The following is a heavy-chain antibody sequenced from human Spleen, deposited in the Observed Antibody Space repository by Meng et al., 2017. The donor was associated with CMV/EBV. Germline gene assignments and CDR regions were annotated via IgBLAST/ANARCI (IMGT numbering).Heavy chain of an antibody. J-gene: IGHJ4*02. CDR1: GFSLTSRAMA. D-gene: IGHD3-10*01. Sequence: TFYGFSLTSRAMAVGWLRQPPGKAPEWLALIYGNDEKHYSPSLKSSLTITKDTARNRVVLAMTDLNPVDSGTYYCAHRRAGFGELFDYWGQGSLVTVSS. CDR2: IYGNDEK. CDR3: AHRRAGFGELFDY. V-gene: IGHV2-5*01.